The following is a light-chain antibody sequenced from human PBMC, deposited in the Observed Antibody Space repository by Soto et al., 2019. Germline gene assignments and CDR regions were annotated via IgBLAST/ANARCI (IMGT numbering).Light chain of an antibody. CDR3: CSYTSTNTLV. CDR2: EVA. CDR1: SSDGGSYDL. Sequence: QSALTQPASVSGSPGQSVTISCTGSSSDGGSYDLVSWYQQRPGRAPRLMIFEVAKRPSGISTRFSGSKSGNTASLTISGLQAVDEADYFCCSYTSTNTLVFGGGTKLTVL. V-gene: IGLV2-23*02. J-gene: IGLJ2*01.